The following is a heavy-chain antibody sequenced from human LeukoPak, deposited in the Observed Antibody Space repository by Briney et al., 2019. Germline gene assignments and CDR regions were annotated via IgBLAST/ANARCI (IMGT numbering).Heavy chain of an antibody. CDR3: ARRGYSGSYVDY. CDR1: GGSISSYY. Sequence: SETLSLTCTVSGGSISSYYWSWLRQPPGKGLEWIGYIYYSGSTNYNPSLKSRVTISVDTSKNQFSLKLSSVTAADTAVYYCARRGYSGSYVDYWGQGTLVTVSS. J-gene: IGHJ4*02. CDR2: IYYSGST. V-gene: IGHV4-59*08. D-gene: IGHD1-26*01.